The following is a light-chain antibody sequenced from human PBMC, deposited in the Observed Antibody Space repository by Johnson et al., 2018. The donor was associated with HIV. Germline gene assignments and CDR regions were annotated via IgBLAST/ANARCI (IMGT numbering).Light chain of an antibody. CDR1: TSNIGSNS. J-gene: IGLJ1*01. Sequence: SVLTQPPSVSAAPGQKVTISCSGNTSNIGSNSVSWYQHLPGIAPKLLVYDRNKRPSGIPDRFSGSKSGTSATLGITGLQTGDEADYYCGTWDSSLSVYVFGTGAKVPVL. CDR3: GTWDSSLSVYV. CDR2: DRN. V-gene: IGLV1-51*01.